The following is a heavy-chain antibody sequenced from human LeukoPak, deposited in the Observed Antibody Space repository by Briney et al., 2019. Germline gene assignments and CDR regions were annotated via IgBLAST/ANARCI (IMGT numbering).Heavy chain of an antibody. Sequence: SETLSLTCTVSGASISSYYWSWIRQPPGKGLEWIGDIYYSGSIKYNPSHKSRVTMSVDTSKNQFSLKLSSVTAADAAIYYCARENPSGYYNRPIDYWGQGTLVTVSS. J-gene: IGHJ4*02. CDR1: GASISSYY. D-gene: IGHD3-22*01. V-gene: IGHV4-59*01. CDR3: ARENPSGYYNRPIDY. CDR2: IYYSGSI.